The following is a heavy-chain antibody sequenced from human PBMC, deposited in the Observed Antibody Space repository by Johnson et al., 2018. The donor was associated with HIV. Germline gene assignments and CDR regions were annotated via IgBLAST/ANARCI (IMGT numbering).Heavy chain of an antibody. V-gene: IGHV3-7*01. CDR3: ARGREDA. CDR1: GFMFDDYA. Sequence: VQLVESGGGVVQPGESLRLSCVGSGFMFDDYAMSWVRQAPGKGLEWVANINEDGREKHYVDSVRGRFTISRDNGKNSLSLQMNTLRADDTGVYFCARGREDAWGQGTMVTVSS. J-gene: IGHJ3*01. CDR2: INEDGREK. D-gene: IGHD1-26*01.